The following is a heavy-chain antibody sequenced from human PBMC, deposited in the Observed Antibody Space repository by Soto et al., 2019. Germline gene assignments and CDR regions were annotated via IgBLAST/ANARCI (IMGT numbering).Heavy chain of an antibody. V-gene: IGHV4-30-2*01. CDR3: GRVPYR. D-gene: IGHD2-2*01. CDR1: GGTLISGGYS. CDR2: IYHSGST. Sequence: SETLSLSYAVSGGTLISGGYSWSWIRQPPGKGLEWIGYIYHSGSTYYNPSIKSRVTISVDRSKNQFSLKLSSVTAADTAVYYCGRVPYRCGQGSLDTVSA. J-gene: IGHJ4*02.